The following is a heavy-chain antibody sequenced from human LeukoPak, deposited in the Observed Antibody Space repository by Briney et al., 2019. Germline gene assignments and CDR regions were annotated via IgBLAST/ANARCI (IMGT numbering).Heavy chain of an antibody. CDR3: VKDKWIDH. D-gene: IGHD2-8*01. Sequence: GGALRLSCSVSGVTFSSYTMHCVRQAPGKGLEYVSSININGGRTYYANSVKGRFTISRDNSKNTLYLQMSSLRAEDTAVYYCVKDKWIDHWGQGTLVTVSS. V-gene: IGHV3-64D*09. J-gene: IGHJ4*02. CDR1: GVTFSSYT. CDR2: ININGGRT.